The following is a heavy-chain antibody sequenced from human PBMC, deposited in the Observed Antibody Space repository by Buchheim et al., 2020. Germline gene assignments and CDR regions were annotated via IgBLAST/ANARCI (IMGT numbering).Heavy chain of an antibody. CDR2: ICGSGDTT. J-gene: IGHJ6*02. V-gene: IGHV3-23*04. CDR3: AKGRISSCYDGMDV. Sequence: EVQLVESGGDLVLPGGSLRLSCAAAGFTFNNYAMSWVRQAPGKGLEWVSVICGSGDTTHYADSVKGRFTISRENSNFTLFFQMNSLRAEDTAVYYCAKGRISSCYDGMDVWGQGT. D-gene: IGHD2-15*01. CDR1: GFTFNNYA.